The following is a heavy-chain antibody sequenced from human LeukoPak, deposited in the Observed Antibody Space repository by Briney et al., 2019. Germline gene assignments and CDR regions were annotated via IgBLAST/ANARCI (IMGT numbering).Heavy chain of an antibody. V-gene: IGHV4-59*06. CDR3: ARSRTHPGLLDHNGGFLGPPSRVDS. CDR1: GGSISSYY. D-gene: IGHD2-8*01. Sequence: SETLSLTCTVSGGSISSYYWNWIRQHPVGGLEWIGYVFHNGGSYYNPSLKSRLTISVDTSKNQFSPRLSSMTAADTAVYYCARSRTHPGLLDHNGGFLGPPSRVDSWGQGSLVIVSS. J-gene: IGHJ4*02. CDR2: VFHNGGS.